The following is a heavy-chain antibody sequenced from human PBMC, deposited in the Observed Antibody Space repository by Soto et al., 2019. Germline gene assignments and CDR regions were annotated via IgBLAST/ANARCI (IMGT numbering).Heavy chain of an antibody. D-gene: IGHD4-4*01. Sequence: PSETLSLTCAVSGGSISSSNWWSWVRQPPGKGLEWIGEIYHSGSTNYNPSLKSRVTISVDKSKNQFSLKLSSVTAADTAVYYCARGPGSSDYSNFLPFDDWGQGTLVTVSS. CDR2: IYHSGST. CDR1: GGSISSSNW. V-gene: IGHV4-4*02. CDR3: ARGPGSSDYSNFLPFDD. J-gene: IGHJ4*02.